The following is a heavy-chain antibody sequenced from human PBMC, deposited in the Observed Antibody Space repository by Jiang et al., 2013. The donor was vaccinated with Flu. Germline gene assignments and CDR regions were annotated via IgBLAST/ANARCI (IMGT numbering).Heavy chain of an antibody. Sequence: KPGSSVKVSCKASGGTFSSYTISWVRQAPGQGLEWMGRIIPILGIANYAQKFQGRVTITADKSTSTAYMELSSLRSEDTAVYYCAREGDGYNSRGYYFDYWGQGTLVTVSS. V-gene: IGHV1-69*04. CDR3: AREGDGYNSRGYYFDY. J-gene: IGHJ4*02. CDR1: GGTFSSYT. CDR2: IIPILGIA. D-gene: IGHD5-24*01.